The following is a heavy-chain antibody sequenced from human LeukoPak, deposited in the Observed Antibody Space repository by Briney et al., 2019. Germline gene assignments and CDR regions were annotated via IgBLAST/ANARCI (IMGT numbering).Heavy chain of an antibody. V-gene: IGHV3-23*01. D-gene: IGHD5-18*01. CDR3: AREKSYGPDDY. CDR1: GFSFSSSP. J-gene: IGHJ4*02. CDR2: ISSSGGNT. Sequence: GGSLRLSCEVSGFSFSSSPMSWVRQAPGKGLEWVSGISSSGGNTYYADPVKGRFTVSRDNHKNTLYLQMNSLRAEDTAVYYCAREKSYGPDDYWGQGTLVTVSS.